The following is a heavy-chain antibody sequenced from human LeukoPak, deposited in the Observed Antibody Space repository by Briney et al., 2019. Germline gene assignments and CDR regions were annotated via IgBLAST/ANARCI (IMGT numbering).Heavy chain of an antibody. Sequence: SETLSLTFAVYGGSFSGYYWSWIRKPPGKGMEWIGEINHSGSTNYNPSLKSRVTISVDTSKNQFSLKLSSVTAADTAVYYCARRRRNSSSSRQPNWFDPWGQGTLVTVSS. CDR3: ARRRRNSSSSRQPNWFDP. CDR2: INHSGST. V-gene: IGHV4-34*01. CDR1: GGSFSGYY. D-gene: IGHD6-6*01. J-gene: IGHJ5*02.